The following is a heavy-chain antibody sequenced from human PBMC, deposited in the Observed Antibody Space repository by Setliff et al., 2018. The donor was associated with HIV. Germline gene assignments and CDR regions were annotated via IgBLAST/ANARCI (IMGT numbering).Heavy chain of an antibody. Sequence: PGGSLRLSCAASGFTFSSYSMNWVRQAPGKGLEWVSFISRTSSYICYADSLKGRFTISRDNAKNSLYLQMNSLRAEDTAVYYCARGFVLRFLEWSMPDAFDIWGQGTMVTVSS. D-gene: IGHD3-3*01. CDR3: ARGFVLRFLEWSMPDAFDI. CDR2: ISRTSSYI. V-gene: IGHV3-21*01. CDR1: GFTFSSYS. J-gene: IGHJ3*02.